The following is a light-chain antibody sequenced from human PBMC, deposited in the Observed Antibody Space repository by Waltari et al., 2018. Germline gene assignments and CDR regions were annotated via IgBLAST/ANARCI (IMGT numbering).Light chain of an antibody. CDR3: MQGTQWPPSLT. J-gene: IGKJ4*01. V-gene: IGKV2-30*01. Sequence: DVVLTQSPPSLPVTLGQPASISCKSSQSLVSSDGNTFLNWFLQRPGQSPRRLIYKVSNRDSAVPDRFSGSGSGTDFTLKISRVEAEDVGIYYCMQGTQWPPSLTFGGGTKVEIK. CDR2: KVS. CDR1: QSLVSSDGNTF.